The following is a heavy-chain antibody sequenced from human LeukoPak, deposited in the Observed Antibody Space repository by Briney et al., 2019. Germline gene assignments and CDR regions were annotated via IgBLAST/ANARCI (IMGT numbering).Heavy chain of an antibody. CDR3: ARVAAALEDNWFDP. Sequence: ASETLSLTCTVSGGSISSYYWSWIRQPAGKGLEWIGRIYTSGSTNYNPSLKSRVTMSVDTSKNQFSLKLSSVTAADTAVYYCARVAAALEDNWFDPWGQGTLVTVPS. J-gene: IGHJ5*02. V-gene: IGHV4-4*07. CDR2: IYTSGST. CDR1: GGSISSYY. D-gene: IGHD6-13*01.